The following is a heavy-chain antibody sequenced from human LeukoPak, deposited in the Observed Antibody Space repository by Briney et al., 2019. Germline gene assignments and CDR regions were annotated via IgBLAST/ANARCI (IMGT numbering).Heavy chain of an antibody. J-gene: IGHJ4*02. CDR2: VNPSGGST. Sequence: ASVKVSCKASGYTFTSYYMHWVRQAPGQGLEWMGIVNPSGGSTSYAQKFQGRVTMTRDMSTSTDYMELSSLRAEDTAVYYCAKSGSSGYYIFDYWGQGTLVTVSP. CDR1: GYTFTSYY. V-gene: IGHV1-46*01. CDR3: AKSGSSGYYIFDY. D-gene: IGHD3-22*01.